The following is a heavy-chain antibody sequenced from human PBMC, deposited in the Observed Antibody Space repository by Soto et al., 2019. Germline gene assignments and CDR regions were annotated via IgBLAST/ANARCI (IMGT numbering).Heavy chain of an antibody. Sequence: GGSLRLSXAASGFTFSSYAMNWVRQAPGKGLEWVAGISGGGGSTYYADSVKGRFTISRDTSKNTVYLQLNSLRAEDTAVYYCAKGFIVVVTVLRPDDAFDIWGQGTMVTVSS. CDR1: GFTFSSYA. J-gene: IGHJ3*02. V-gene: IGHV3-23*01. D-gene: IGHD2-21*02. CDR3: AKGFIVVVTVLRPDDAFDI. CDR2: ISGGGGST.